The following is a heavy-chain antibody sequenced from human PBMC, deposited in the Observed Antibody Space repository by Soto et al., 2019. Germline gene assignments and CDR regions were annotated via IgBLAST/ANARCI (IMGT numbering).Heavy chain of an antibody. V-gene: IGHV5-51*01. D-gene: IGHD6-13*01. CDR3: ARRIRDYSRSWYQARYYFDY. Sequence: PGESLKNAGNGSGYGFTIDWIGLVLQMPGKGLEWMGIIYPGDSDTRYSPSFQGQVTISADKSISTAYLQWSSLKASDTAMYYCARRIRDYSRSWYQARYYFDYWCQGTLVTVSS. CDR1: GYGFTIDW. J-gene: IGHJ4*02. CDR2: IYPGDSDT.